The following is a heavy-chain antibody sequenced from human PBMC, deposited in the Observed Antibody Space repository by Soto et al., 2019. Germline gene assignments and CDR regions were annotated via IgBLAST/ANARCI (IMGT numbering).Heavy chain of an antibody. J-gene: IGHJ3*01. CDR2: IASKTYGATR. CDR3: TRLPPEWFRTTPFDF. V-gene: IGHV3-49*04. Sequence: EVQLVESGGGLIQPGRSLRLSCTGFGFRFSDYAVTWVRQTPGKGLVWVGFIASKTYGATREYAASVKGRFIISRDDPKSIAYLQMNGLKIEDTAVYFCTRLPPEWFRTTPFDFWGQGTRVTVSS. D-gene: IGHD2-8*01. CDR1: GFRFSDYA.